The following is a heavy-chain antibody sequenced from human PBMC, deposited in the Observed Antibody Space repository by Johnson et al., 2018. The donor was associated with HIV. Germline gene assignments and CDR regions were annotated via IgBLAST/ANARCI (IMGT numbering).Heavy chain of an antibody. J-gene: IGHJ3*02. CDR3: ARARAGDAFDI. Sequence: VESGGGVVQPGRSLRLSCAASGFTFSSYGMHWVRHAPWKGLEWVSLINWDGDSTYYADSVKGRFTLSRDNRKNSLYLQMNSLRAEDTAVYYCARARAGDAFDIWGQGTMVTVSS. CDR1: GFTFSSYG. V-gene: IGHV3-43D*03. CDR2: INWDGDST. D-gene: IGHD6-13*01.